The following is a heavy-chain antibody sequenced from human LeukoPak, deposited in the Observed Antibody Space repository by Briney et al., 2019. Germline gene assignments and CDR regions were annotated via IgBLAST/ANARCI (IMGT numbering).Heavy chain of an antibody. CDR1: GFTLSNYW. J-gene: IGHJ4*02. CDR2: IKQDGSEK. CDR3: ASPNDFWSGYWSFDY. V-gene: IGHV3-7*01. Sequence: GGSLRLSCAASGFTLSNYWMSWIRQVPGKGPEWVANIKQDGSEKYYVDSVKGRFTISRDNAKNSLYLQMNSLRAEDTAVYYCASPNDFWSGYWSFDYWGQGTLVTVSS. D-gene: IGHD3-3*01.